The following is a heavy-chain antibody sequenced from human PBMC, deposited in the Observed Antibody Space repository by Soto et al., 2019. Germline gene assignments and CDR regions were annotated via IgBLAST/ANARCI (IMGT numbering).Heavy chain of an antibody. V-gene: IGHV1-18*01. Sequence: GSFKGSCLTLSTFCLSGGGHAPRARGEWMGWISAYNGNTNYAQKLQGRVTMTTDTSTSTAYMELRSLRSDDTAVYYCAIIRDVLRYFDWSESFDYWGQGTLVTVSS. J-gene: IGHJ4*02. D-gene: IGHD3-9*01. CDR2: ISAYNGNT. CDR3: AIIRDVLRYFDWSESFDY. CDR1: CLTLSTFC.